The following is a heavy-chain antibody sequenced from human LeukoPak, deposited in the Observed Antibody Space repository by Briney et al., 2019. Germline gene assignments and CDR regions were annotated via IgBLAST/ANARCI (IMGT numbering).Heavy chain of an antibody. CDR2: ISWNSGSI. J-gene: IGHJ4*02. CDR3: ARDNAPYTSSSSGLGLFDY. V-gene: IGHV3-9*01. Sequence: GGSLRLSCAASGFTFDDYAMHWVRQAPGKGLEWVSGISWNSGSIGYADSVKGRFTISRDNAKNSLYLQMNSLRVEDTAVYYCARDNAPYTSSSSGLGLFDYWGQGTLVTVSS. CDR1: GFTFDDYA. D-gene: IGHD6-6*01.